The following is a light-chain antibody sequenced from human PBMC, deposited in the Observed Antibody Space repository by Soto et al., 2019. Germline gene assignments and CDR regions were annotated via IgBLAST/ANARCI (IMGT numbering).Light chain of an antibody. J-gene: IGKJ1*01. CDR3: QQRSNWPRT. V-gene: IGKV3-11*01. CDR1: QSLSRY. Sequence: EIVLTQSPGTLSLSPGERATLSCRASQSLSRYLDRYQQKPGQAPRLLIYVASIRATGIPARFSGSGSGTDFTLTISSLEPEDFAVYYCQQRSNWPRTFGQGTKVDI. CDR2: VAS.